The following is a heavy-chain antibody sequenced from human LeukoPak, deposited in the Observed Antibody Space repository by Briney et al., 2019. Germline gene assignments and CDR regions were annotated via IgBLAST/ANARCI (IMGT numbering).Heavy chain of an antibody. D-gene: IGHD1-26*01. J-gene: IGHJ4*02. CDR1: GGSISSYH. V-gene: IGHV4-59*01. Sequence: SETLSLTCTVSGGSISSYHWSWIRQPPGKGLEWIGYIYYSGSINYNPSLKGRVTISVDTSKNQFSLRLSSITAADTAVYYCARVGSGSYDYWGQGTLVTVSS. CDR3: ARVGSGSYDY. CDR2: IYYSGSI.